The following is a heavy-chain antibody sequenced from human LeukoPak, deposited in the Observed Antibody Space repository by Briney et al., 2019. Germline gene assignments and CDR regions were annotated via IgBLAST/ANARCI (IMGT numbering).Heavy chain of an antibody. CDR2: ISYDGSNK. D-gene: IGHD3-3*01. CDR1: GFTFSRFW. CDR3: AKDPRYYDFWSGYYSAFDY. J-gene: IGHJ4*02. Sequence: GGSLRLSCAVSGFTFSRFWLSWVRQAPGKGLEWVAVISYDGSNKYYADSVKGRFTISRDNSKNTLYLQMNSLRAEDTAVYYCAKDPRYYDFWSGYYSAFDYWGQGTLVTVS. V-gene: IGHV3-30*18.